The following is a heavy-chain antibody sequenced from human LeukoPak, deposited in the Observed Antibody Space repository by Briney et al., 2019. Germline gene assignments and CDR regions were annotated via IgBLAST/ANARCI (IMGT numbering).Heavy chain of an antibody. Sequence: GGSLRLSCAASGFTFNSYGMHWVRQAPGKGLEWVAVILFDGSNKYYADSVKGRFTISRDNSKNTLYLQMNSLRAEDTAVYYCAKVGDGDYYLDYWGQGTLVTVSS. CDR2: ILFDGSNK. J-gene: IGHJ4*02. CDR3: AKVGDGDYYLDY. V-gene: IGHV3-33*06. CDR1: GFTFNSYG. D-gene: IGHD4-17*01.